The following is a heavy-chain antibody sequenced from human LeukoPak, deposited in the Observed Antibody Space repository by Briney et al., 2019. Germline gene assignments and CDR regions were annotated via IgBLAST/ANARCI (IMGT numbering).Heavy chain of an antibody. J-gene: IGHJ4*02. Sequence: AGSLTLSCAASAFTFTSNGMHWVRQAQGKGLEWVAVISYDGSNDYYADSVKGRLTIFRDNSKSTLYLQMDGLGAEDTAAYYCAKWVGRYGYYFDYWGQGTLVTVSS. D-gene: IGHD3-10*01. CDR1: AFTFTSNG. V-gene: IGHV3-30*18. CDR3: AKWVGRYGYYFDY. CDR2: ISYDGSND.